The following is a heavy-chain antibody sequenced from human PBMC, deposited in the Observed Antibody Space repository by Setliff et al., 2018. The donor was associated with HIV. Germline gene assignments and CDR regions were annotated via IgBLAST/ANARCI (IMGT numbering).Heavy chain of an antibody. CDR2: IYNSGST. Sequence: PSETLSLTCTVSGGSISTYYWSWIRQPPGKGLEWIASIYNSGSTNYNPSLESRVTISVEASKHQFSLKLSSVTAADTAVYYCARGQLRYLANDYYFDYWGQGTLVTVSS. CDR1: GGSISTYY. V-gene: IGHV4-59*08. CDR3: ARGQLRYLANDYYFDY. D-gene: IGHD3-9*01. J-gene: IGHJ4*02.